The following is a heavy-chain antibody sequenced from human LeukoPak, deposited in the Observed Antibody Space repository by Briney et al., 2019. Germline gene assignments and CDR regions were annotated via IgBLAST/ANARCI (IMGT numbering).Heavy chain of an antibody. CDR2: IYYSGST. D-gene: IGHD2-2*01. CDR3: ARGGIVVVPAAIFFGFDY. CDR1: GGSISSGGYY. V-gene: IGHV4-31*03. Sequence: SQTLSLTCTVSGGSISSGGYYWSWIRQHPGKGLEWIGYIYYSGSTYYNPSLKSRVTISVDTSKNQFSLKLSSVTAADTAVYYCARGGIVVVPAAIFFGFDYWGQGTLVTVFS. J-gene: IGHJ4*02.